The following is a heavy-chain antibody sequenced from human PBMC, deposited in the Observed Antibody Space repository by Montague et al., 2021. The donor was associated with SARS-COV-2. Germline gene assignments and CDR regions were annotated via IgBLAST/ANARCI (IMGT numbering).Heavy chain of an antibody. CDR2: IYDSGST. CDR3: ARRGRKLLPVATTIGGFDI. CDR1: GGSISSSNYY. V-gene: IGHV4-39*02. J-gene: IGHJ3*02. D-gene: IGHD5-12*01. Sequence: SETLSLTCTVSGGSISSSNYYWDWIRQPPGKGLEWIGSIYDSGSTXYNPSLKSRVTTSVDTSKNHFSLKLSSVTAADTAVYYCARRGRKLLPVATTIGGFDIWGQGTMVTVSS.